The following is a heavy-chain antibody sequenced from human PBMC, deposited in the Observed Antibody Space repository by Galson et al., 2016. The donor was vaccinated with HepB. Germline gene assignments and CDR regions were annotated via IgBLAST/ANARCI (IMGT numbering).Heavy chain of an antibody. V-gene: IGHV2-5*02. Sequence: PALVKPTQTLTLTCTFSGFSLSTSGVGVGWIRQSPGKALEWLALIYWDDDKRYSPSLKSRLTITKDASKNQVVLIMTNMDPVDTATYYCAHSRVGATGDYYYGMDVWGQGTTVTVSS. J-gene: IGHJ6*02. CDR2: IYWDDDK. CDR1: GFSLSTSGVG. D-gene: IGHD1-26*01. CDR3: AHSRVGATGDYYYGMDV.